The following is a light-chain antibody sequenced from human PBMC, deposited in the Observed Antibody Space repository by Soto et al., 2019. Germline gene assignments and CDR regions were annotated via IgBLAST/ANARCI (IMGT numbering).Light chain of an antibody. Sequence: ILMKQSPTELSASAGYRATITCRASQGISNYLAWYQQKPGKAPKLLIYDASSLESGVPSRFSGSGSGTEFTLTISSLQPDDFATYYCQQDNSYSWTFGQGAKVEIK. CDR2: DAS. J-gene: IGKJ1*01. CDR1: QGISNY. CDR3: QQDNSYSWT. V-gene: IGKV1-16*01.